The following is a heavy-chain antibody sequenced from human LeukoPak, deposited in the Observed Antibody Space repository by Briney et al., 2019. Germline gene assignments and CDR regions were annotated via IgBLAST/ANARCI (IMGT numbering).Heavy chain of an antibody. CDR3: ARDPSRWLQYPYGMDV. J-gene: IGHJ6*02. D-gene: IGHD5-24*01. Sequence: GSSVKVSCKASGGTFSSYAISWVRQAPGQGLEWMGGIIPIFGTANYAQKLQGRVTVTTDTSTSTAYMELRSLRSDDTAVYYCARDPSRWLQYPYGMDVWGQGTTVTVSS. V-gene: IGHV1-69*05. CDR2: IIPIFGTA. CDR1: GGTFSSYA.